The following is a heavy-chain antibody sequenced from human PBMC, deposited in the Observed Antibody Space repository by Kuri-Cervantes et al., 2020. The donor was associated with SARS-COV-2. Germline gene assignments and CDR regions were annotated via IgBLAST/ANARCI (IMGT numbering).Heavy chain of an antibody. J-gene: IGHJ4*02. D-gene: IGHD6-13*01. CDR2: INPYDGWT. V-gene: IGHV1-46*01. Sequence: ASVKVSCKTSGYTFTSYYIHWVRQAPGQGLEWMGIINPYDGWTKYAQKFQGRVTVTSDTSTTTVYMEATSLTSEDTAMYFCARDEVAAEGWADFDYWGQGTLVTVSS. CDR1: GYTFTSYY. CDR3: ARDEVAAEGWADFDY.